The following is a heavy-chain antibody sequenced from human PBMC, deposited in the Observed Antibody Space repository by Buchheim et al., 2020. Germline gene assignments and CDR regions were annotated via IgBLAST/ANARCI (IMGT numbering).Heavy chain of an antibody. Sequence: QVQLVESGGGVVQPGRSLRLSCAASGFTFSSYAMHWVRQAPGKGLEWVAVISYDGSNKYYADSVKGRFTISRDNSKNTLYLQMNSLRAEDTAVYYCARELEELFRADTYGMDVWGQGTT. CDR2: ISYDGSNK. J-gene: IGHJ6*02. D-gene: IGHD3-16*01. CDR1: GFTFSSYA. V-gene: IGHV3-30*04. CDR3: ARELEELFRADTYGMDV.